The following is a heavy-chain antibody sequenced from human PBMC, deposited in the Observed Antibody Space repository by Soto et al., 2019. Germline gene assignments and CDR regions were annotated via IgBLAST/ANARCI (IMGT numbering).Heavy chain of an antibody. V-gene: IGHV3-23*01. CDR3: AKDLKPDSRWEIDY. CDR1: GFTFGVYT. CDR2: IYGNGDYT. D-gene: IGHD1-26*01. J-gene: IGHJ4*02. Sequence: GSLRLSCSGSGFTFGVYTMNWVRQAPGKGLEWVSGIYGNGDYTFYADSVRGRFTVSRDNSKNTVYLQMNSLRVEDTAVYYCAKDLKPDSRWEIDYWGQGTLVTVSS.